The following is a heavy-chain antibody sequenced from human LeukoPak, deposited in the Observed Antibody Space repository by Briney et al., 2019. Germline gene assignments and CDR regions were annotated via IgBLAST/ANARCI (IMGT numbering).Heavy chain of an antibody. CDR1: GFTFSSYS. Sequence: GGSLRLSCAASGFTFSSYSMNWVRQAPGKGLEWVSSISSSSSYIYYADSVKGRFTISRDNAKNSLYLQMNSLRAEDTAAYYCARDLTTVTTGDDYWGQGTLVTVSS. CDR3: ARDLTTVTTGDDY. CDR2: ISSSSSYI. J-gene: IGHJ4*02. D-gene: IGHD4-17*01. V-gene: IGHV3-21*01.